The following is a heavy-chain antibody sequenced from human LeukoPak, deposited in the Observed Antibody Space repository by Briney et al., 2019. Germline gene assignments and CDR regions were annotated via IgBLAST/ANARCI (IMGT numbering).Heavy chain of an antibody. D-gene: IGHD3-22*01. CDR1: GGSISSSSYY. Sequence: NTSETLSLTCTVSGGSISSSSYYWGWIRQPPGKGLEWIGSIYYSGSTYYNPSLKSRVTISVDTSKNQFSLKLSSVTAADTAVYYCARYENYYDSSGYYYAGFDYWGQGTLATVSS. J-gene: IGHJ4*02. V-gene: IGHV4-39*01. CDR2: IYYSGST. CDR3: ARYENYYDSSGYYYAGFDY.